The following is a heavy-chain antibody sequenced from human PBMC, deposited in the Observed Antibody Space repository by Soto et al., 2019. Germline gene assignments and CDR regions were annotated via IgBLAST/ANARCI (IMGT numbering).Heavy chain of an antibody. D-gene: IGHD3-10*01. CDR1: GYTFTSYA. V-gene: IGHV1-3*01. CDR2: INAGNGNT. J-gene: IGHJ3*02. CDR3: ARIITMVRGVIRPYDAFDI. Sequence: ASVKVSCKASGYTFTSYAMHWVRQAPGQRLEWMGWINAGNGNTKYSQEFQGRVTITRDTSASTAYMELSSLRSEDTAVYYCARIITMVRGVIRPYDAFDIWGQGTMVTVSS.